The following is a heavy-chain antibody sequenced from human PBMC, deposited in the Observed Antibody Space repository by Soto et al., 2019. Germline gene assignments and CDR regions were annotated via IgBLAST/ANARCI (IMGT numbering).Heavy chain of an antibody. V-gene: IGHV3-30*18. CDR3: TNPRSSFPRPPFDP. D-gene: IGHD6-25*01. CDR2: ISPDGSNK. CDR1: GFSFSSYG. Sequence: QVKLVESGGGVVQPGRSLRLSCAASGFSFSSYGMHWVRQAPGKGLEWVAVISPDGSNKDYADSVKGRLTISRDNSQNPLYLQMTSLRFEATAVYFSTNPRSSFPRPPFDPWGHGTLVTVSS. J-gene: IGHJ5*02.